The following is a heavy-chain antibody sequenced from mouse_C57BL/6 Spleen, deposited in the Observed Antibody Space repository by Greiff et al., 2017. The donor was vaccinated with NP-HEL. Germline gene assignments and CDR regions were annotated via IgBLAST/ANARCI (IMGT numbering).Heavy chain of an antibody. CDR1: GYTFTSYW. Sequence: VQLQQPGAELVRPGSSVKLSCKASGYTFTSYWMDWVKQRPGQGLEWIGNIYPSDSETHYNQKFKDKATLTVDKSSSTAYMQLSSLTSEDSAVYYCARYDYDRDYFDYWGQGTTLTVSS. D-gene: IGHD2-4*01. V-gene: IGHV1-61*01. J-gene: IGHJ2*01. CDR2: IYPSDSET. CDR3: ARYDYDRDYFDY.